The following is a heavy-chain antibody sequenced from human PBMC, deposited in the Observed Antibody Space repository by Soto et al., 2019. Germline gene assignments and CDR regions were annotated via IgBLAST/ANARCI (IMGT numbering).Heavy chain of an antibody. D-gene: IGHD2-2*01. CDR3: ARSPGGCSSTRCSFYYYYGMDV. Sequence: EVQLVESGGGLVKPGGSLRLSCAASGFTFSSYSMNWVRQAPGKGLEWVSSISSSSSYIYYADSVKGRFTISRDNAKNXLYLQINSLRAEDTAVYYCARSPGGCSSTRCSFYYYYGMDVWGQGTTVTVSS. CDR2: ISSSSSYI. V-gene: IGHV3-21*01. CDR1: GFTFSSYS. J-gene: IGHJ6*02.